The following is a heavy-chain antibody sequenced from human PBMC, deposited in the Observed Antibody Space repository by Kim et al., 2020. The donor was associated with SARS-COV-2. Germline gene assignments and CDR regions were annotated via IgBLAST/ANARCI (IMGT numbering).Heavy chain of an antibody. CDR2: IKSKTDGGTT. J-gene: IGHJ6*02. CDR1: GFTFSNAW. D-gene: IGHD2-2*01. Sequence: GGSLRLSCAASGFTFSNAWMSWVRQAPGKGLEWVGRIKSKTDGGTTDYAAPVKGRFTISRDDSKNTLYLQMNSLKTEDTAVYYCTTSIVVVPAAIYYYYYGMDVWGQGTTVTVSS. V-gene: IGHV3-15*01. CDR3: TTSIVVVPAAIYYYYYGMDV.